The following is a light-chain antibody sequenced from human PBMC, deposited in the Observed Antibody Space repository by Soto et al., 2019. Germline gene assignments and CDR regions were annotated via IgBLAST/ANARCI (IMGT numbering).Light chain of an antibody. V-gene: IGKV1-33*01. J-gene: IGKJ5*01. CDR3: QQYSHLIT. CDR2: DAS. Sequence: DIQVTQTPSSLSASVGDRVSITCHASQDISNYLNWYQQKLGKATKLLIYDASNLETGVPSRFSGSGSGTDFTFTISSLQPEDIATYYCQQYSHLITFGQRTRLEIK. CDR1: QDISNY.